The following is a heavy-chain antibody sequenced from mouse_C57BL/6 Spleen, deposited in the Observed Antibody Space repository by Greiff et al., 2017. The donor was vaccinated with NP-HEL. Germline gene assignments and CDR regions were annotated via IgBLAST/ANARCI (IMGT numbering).Heavy chain of an antibody. J-gene: IGHJ2*01. CDR2: INPNNGGT. V-gene: IGHV1-22*01. CDR1: GYTFTDYN. CDR3: ARNPSITHYFDY. D-gene: IGHD1-1*01. Sequence: VQLQQSGPELVKPGASVKMSCKASGYTFTDYNMHWVKQSHGKSLEWIGYINPNNGGTSYNQKFKGKATLTVNKSSSTAYMELRSLTSEDSAVYYCARNPSITHYFDYWGQGTTLTVSS.